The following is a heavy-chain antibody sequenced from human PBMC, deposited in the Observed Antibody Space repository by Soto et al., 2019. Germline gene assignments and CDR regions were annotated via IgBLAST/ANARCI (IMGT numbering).Heavy chain of an antibody. CDR2: IDRTRSVI. Sequence: EVQLVESGGGLVQPGGSLRLSCAASGFTFGSYSMNWVRQAPGKGLEWVASIDRTRSVIYYTDSVKGRFTISRDNAKDSLYLQMNSLRDEDTALYYCARDQGTWIQLWKNAFDIWGQGTMVTVSS. J-gene: IGHJ3*02. V-gene: IGHV3-48*02. D-gene: IGHD5-18*01. CDR1: GFTFGSYS. CDR3: ARDQGTWIQLWKNAFDI.